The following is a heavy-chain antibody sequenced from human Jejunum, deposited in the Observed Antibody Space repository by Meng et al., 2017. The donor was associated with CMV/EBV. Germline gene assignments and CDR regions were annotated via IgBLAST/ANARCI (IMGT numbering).Heavy chain of an antibody. V-gene: IGHV4-61*01. CDR3: ARNVYTYGFDAFDI. CDR2: IYNSGST. D-gene: IGHD5-18*01. CDR1: GSFSGVHYY. Sequence: GSFSGVHYYWNWIRQPPGKGLEWIGYIYNSGSTDYNPSLKSRVTISLDTSKNQFSLKLSSLTAADTAVYYCARNVYTYGFDAFDIWGQGTRVTVSS. J-gene: IGHJ3*02.